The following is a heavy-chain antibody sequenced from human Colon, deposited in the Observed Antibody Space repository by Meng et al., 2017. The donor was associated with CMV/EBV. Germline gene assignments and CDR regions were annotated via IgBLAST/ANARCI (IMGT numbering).Heavy chain of an antibody. Sequence: GGSLRLSCAASGLTFDDYAMHWVRQAPGKGLEWVSGISWNSGSIGYADSVKGRFTISRDNAKNSLYLQMNSLRAEDTALYYCAKDIKMGRKILYGMDVWGQGTTVTVSS. CDR2: ISWNSGSI. V-gene: IGHV3-9*01. CDR3: AKDIKMGRKILYGMDV. CDR1: GLTFDDYA. J-gene: IGHJ6*02. D-gene: IGHD2-8*01.